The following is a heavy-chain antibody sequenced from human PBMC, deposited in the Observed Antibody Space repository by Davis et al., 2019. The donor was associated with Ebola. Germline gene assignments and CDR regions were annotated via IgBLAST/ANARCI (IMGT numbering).Heavy chain of an antibody. V-gene: IGHV4-39*01. CDR1: GGSISSYY. D-gene: IGHD3-22*01. J-gene: IGHJ4*02. CDR3: ARHERYYYDSSGYSTSYYFDY. Sequence: SETLSLTCTVSGGSISSYYWGWIRQPPGKGLEWIGSIYYNGSTYYNPSLKSRVTISVDTSKNQFSLKLSSVTAADTAVYYCARHERYYYDSSGYSTSYYFDYWGQGTLVTVSS. CDR2: IYYNGST.